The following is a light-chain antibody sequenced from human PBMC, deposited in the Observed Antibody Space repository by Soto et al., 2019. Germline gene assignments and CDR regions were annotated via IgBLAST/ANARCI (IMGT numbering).Light chain of an antibody. Sequence: EIVLTPSPGTLSLSPEERATLSCGASQSISSSYLAWYQQRPGQAPRLLIYGAFNRAAGIPDRFSGSGSGTNFTLTINRVAPEDFAVYYCQQYLSLPITFGQGTRLEIK. CDR3: QQYLSLPIT. CDR1: QSISSSY. V-gene: IGKV3-20*01. J-gene: IGKJ5*01. CDR2: GAF.